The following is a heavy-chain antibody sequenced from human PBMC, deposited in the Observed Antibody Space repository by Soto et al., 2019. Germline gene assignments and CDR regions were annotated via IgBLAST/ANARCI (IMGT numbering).Heavy chain of an antibody. CDR3: ARSHGLGYCSGGSCSDY. Sequence: PGESLKISCEGVGYSFSNHWIAWVRQMHEKGLEWMGTIYPGDSDMRYSPSFQGHVTISAAKSISTAYLQWSSLKASDTAMYYCARSHGLGYCSGGSCSDYWGQGTLVTVSS. CDR1: GYSFSNHW. CDR2: IYPGDSDM. D-gene: IGHD2-15*01. J-gene: IGHJ4*02. V-gene: IGHV5-51*01.